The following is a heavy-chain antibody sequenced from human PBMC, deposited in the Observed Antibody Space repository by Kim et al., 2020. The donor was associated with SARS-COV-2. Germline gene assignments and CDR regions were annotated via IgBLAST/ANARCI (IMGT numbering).Heavy chain of an antibody. CDR3: AKDPPWFGEWGWV. D-gene: IGHD3-10*01. J-gene: IGHJ6*02. Sequence: YADSVKSRFTISRDNSKNTLYLQMNSLRAEDTAVYYCAKDPPWFGEWGWVWGQGTTVTVSS. V-gene: IGHV3-23*01.